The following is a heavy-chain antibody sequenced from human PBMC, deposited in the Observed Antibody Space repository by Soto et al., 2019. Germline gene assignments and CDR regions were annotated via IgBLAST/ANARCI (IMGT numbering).Heavy chain of an antibody. CDR3: ARASPDCSSTSCYLRSGYYYYMDV. D-gene: IGHD2-2*01. CDR2: IYYSGST. V-gene: IGHV4-59*01. Sequence: SETLSLTCTVSGGSISSYYWSWIRQPPGKGLEWIGYIYYSGSTNYNPSLKSRVTISVDTSKNQFSLKLSSVTAADTAVYYCARASPDCSSTSCYLRSGYYYYMDVWGKGTTVTVSS. J-gene: IGHJ6*03. CDR1: GGSISSYY.